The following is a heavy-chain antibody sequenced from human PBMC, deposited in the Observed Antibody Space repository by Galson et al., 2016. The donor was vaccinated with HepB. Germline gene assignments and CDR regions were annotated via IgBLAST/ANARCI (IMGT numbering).Heavy chain of an antibody. J-gene: IGHJ1*01. V-gene: IGHV3-66*04. CDR1: GFTFSHDW. CDR2: IYSGGNA. D-gene: IGHD6-19*01. Sequence: SLRLSCAASGFTFSHDWMHWVRQAPGKGLEGVSVIYSGGNAYYADSVRGRFTISRDSSKNTLYLQMSSLRVEDTAVYHCASHPVAGQHWGQGTQVTVSS. CDR3: ASHPVAGQH.